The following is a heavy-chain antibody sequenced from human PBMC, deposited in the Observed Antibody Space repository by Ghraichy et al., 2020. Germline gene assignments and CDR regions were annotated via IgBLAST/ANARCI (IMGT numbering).Heavy chain of an antibody. J-gene: IGHJ6*02. CDR3: VYDFWSHMDV. CDR2: IHNSGSS. D-gene: IGHD3-3*01. CDR1: GGSISSRNYY. V-gene: IGHV4-39*02. Sequence: SETLSLTCTVSGGSISSRNYYWGWIRQPPGKGLEWIGSIHNSGSSCYNPSLKSRVTLSVDTSNNHFSLQLSSVTAADTATYYCVYDFWSHMDVWGLGTTVTVSS.